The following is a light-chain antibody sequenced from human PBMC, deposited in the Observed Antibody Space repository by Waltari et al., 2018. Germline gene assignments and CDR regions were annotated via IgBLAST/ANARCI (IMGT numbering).Light chain of an antibody. V-gene: IGKV4-1*01. CDR3: QQYYSTPPIT. CDR1: QSVLYSATNKNY. Sequence: DIVMTQSPDSLAVSLGERATINCKSSQSVLYSATNKNYLAWYQQKPGQPPKLLIYWASTRESGVPDRFSGSVSGANFTLTISSLQAEDVAVYYCQQYYSTPPITFGQGTRLEIK. J-gene: IGKJ5*01. CDR2: WAS.